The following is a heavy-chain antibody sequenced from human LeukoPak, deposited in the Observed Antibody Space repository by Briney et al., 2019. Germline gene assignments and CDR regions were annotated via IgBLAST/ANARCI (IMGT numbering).Heavy chain of an antibody. J-gene: IGHJ6*03. CDR3: ARGTNSYYYYYYMDV. CDR1: GYTFTSYG. D-gene: IGHD1-14*01. CDR2: ISAYNGNT. V-gene: IGHV1-18*01. Sequence: ASVKVSCKASGYTFTSYGISWVRQAPGQGLEWMGWISAYNGNTNYAQKLQGRVTMTTDTSTGTAYMELSRLRSDDTAVYYCARGTNSYYYYYYMDVWGKGTTVTVSS.